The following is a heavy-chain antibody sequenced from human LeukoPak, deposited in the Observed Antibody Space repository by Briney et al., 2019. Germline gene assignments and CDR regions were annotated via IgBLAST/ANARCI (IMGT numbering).Heavy chain of an antibody. D-gene: IGHD6-19*01. CDR2: IHTSGST. V-gene: IGHV4-4*07. J-gene: IGHJ4*02. Sequence: PSETLSLTWTASGGSISNYHWSWIRQPAGKGLEWIGQIHTSGSTNYNPPLKSRVSMSMDTTEDQVSLTIRSVTAADTAFYYCARRDISSGWSFDYWGQGTLVTVSS. CDR1: GGSISNYH. CDR3: ARRDISSGWSFDY.